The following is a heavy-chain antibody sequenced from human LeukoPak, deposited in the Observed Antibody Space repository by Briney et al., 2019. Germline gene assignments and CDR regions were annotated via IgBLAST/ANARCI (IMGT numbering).Heavy chain of an antibody. CDR2: IFPILGIA. V-gene: IGHV1-69*04. CDR1: GGTFSSYA. Sequence: ASVKVSCKASGGTFSSYAISWVRQAPGQGLEWMGRIFPILGIANYAQKFQGRVTITADKSTSTAYMELSSLRSEDTAVYYCAGHPNRNRGAFDIWGQGTMVTVSS. D-gene: IGHD2/OR15-2a*01. CDR3: AGHPNRNRGAFDI. J-gene: IGHJ3*02.